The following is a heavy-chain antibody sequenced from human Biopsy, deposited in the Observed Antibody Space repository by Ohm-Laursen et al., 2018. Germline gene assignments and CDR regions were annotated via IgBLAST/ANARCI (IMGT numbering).Heavy chain of an antibody. J-gene: IGHJ2*01. Sequence: TLSLTCTVSGDSISSYYWSWVRQPPGKGLQWIGYVYYTGSTDYNPSLQSRVTISVDTSKNHFSLRLRSVTPADTAIYYCARDRGYYSDRTVPGYFDLWGRGTLVTVSS. CDR1: GDSISSYY. V-gene: IGHV4-59*01. D-gene: IGHD3-22*01. CDR3: ARDRGYYSDRTVPGYFDL. CDR2: VYYTGST.